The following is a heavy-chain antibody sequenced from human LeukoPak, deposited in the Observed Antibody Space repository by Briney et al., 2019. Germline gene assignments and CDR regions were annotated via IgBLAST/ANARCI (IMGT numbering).Heavy chain of an antibody. D-gene: IGHD4-11*01. V-gene: IGHV3-30*18. J-gene: IGHJ5*02. CDR2: ISYDENKK. CDR1: GLTFNSFG. CDR3: AKGWSSNYFSIDA. Sequence: GGSLRLSCAASGLTFNSFGFHWVRQAPGKGLEWVAVISYDENKKYYIESVKSRFTISRDNSMNTLYLQMTGLRVEDTAVYYCAKGWSSNYFSIDAWGQGTLVTVSS.